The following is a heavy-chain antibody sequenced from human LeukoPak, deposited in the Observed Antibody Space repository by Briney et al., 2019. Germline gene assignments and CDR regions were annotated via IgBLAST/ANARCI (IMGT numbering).Heavy chain of an antibody. V-gene: IGHV1-18*01. CDR3: ARDFTGDDYYYYYMDV. Sequence: ASVKVSCKASGYTFTSYGISWVRQAPGQGLEWMGWISAYNGNTNYAQKLQGRVTMTTDTSTNTAYMELRSLRSDDTAVYYCARDFTGDDYYYYYMDVWGKGTTVTVSS. CDR1: GYTFTSYG. J-gene: IGHJ6*03. CDR2: ISAYNGNT. D-gene: IGHD2-21*02.